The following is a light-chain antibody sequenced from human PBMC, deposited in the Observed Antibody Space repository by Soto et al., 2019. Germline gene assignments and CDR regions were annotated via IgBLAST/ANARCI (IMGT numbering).Light chain of an antibody. Sequence: DIQMTQFPSSLSASVGDRVTITCQASKDISNYLNWYQQKPGKAPKLLIYDASNLETGVPSRFSGSGSGTDFTFTISSLQPEDIATYYCQQYDNLPLTFGGGTKVEIK. V-gene: IGKV1-33*01. CDR2: DAS. CDR1: KDISNY. J-gene: IGKJ4*01. CDR3: QQYDNLPLT.